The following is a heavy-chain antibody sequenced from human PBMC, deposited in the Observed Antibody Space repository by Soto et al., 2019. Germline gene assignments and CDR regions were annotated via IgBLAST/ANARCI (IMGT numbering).Heavy chain of an antibody. CDR2: INHSGST. D-gene: IGHD3-3*01. Sequence: QVQLQQWGAGLLKPSETLSLTCAVYGGSFSGYYWSWIRQPPGKGLEWIGEINHSGSTNYNPSLKSRVTTSVDTSKNQLSLKLSSVTAAYTAVYYCARGKAINDFWSGSHFGYGMDVWGQGTTVTVSS. J-gene: IGHJ6*02. CDR1: GGSFSGYY. CDR3: ARGKAINDFWSGSHFGYGMDV. V-gene: IGHV4-34*01.